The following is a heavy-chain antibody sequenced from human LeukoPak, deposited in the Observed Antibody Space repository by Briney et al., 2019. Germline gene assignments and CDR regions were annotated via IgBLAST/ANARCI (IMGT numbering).Heavy chain of an antibody. J-gene: IGHJ1*01. CDR2: INSDGSYT. Sequence: PGGSLRLSCAASGFTFSSYWMHWVRQAPGKGLVWVSRINSDGSYTTCADSVKGRFTISRDNAKNTLYLQMSSLRAEDTAVYYCARDRGYYGDCWGQGTLVTVSS. D-gene: IGHD3-10*01. V-gene: IGHV3-74*01. CDR1: GFTFSSYW. CDR3: ARDRGYYGDC.